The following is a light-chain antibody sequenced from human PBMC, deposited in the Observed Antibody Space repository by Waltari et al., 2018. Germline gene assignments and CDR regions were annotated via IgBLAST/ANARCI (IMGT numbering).Light chain of an antibody. Sequence: QSALTQPASVSGSPGQSITISCPGTSSDVGGYNLVSWYQQHPGKAPKLMIYEGSKRPSGVSNRFSGSKSGNTASLTISGLQAEDEADYYCCSYAGSSTVVFGGGTKLTVL. CDR3: CSYAGSSTVV. J-gene: IGLJ2*01. V-gene: IGLV2-23*01. CDR1: SSDVGGYNL. CDR2: EGS.